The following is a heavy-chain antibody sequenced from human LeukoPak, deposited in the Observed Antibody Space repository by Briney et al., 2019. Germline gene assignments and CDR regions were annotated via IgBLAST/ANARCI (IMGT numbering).Heavy chain of an antibody. J-gene: IGHJ3*02. D-gene: IGHD3-3*01. CDR1: GYTLTELS. V-gene: IGHV1-24*01. CDR2: FDPEDSET. CDR3: ARGRRLEDYDFWSGYYDAFDI. Sequence: ASVKVSCKVSGYTLTELSMHWVRQAPGKGLEWTGGFDPEDSETIYAQKFQGRVTITRNTSISTAYMELSSLRSEDTAVYYCARGRRLEDYDFWSGYYDAFDIWGQGTMVTVSS.